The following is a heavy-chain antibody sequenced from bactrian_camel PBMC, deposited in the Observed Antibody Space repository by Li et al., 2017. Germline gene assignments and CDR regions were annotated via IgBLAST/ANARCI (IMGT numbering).Heavy chain of an antibody. V-gene: IGHV3S53*01. CDR2: ISKDEST. Sequence: HVQLVESGGGSVQAGGSLRLSCTGSGFSFGDSDMGWYRQAPGNKCDLVSRISKDESTYYADFVKGRFTISQDNAQNTVYLQMDSLKPEDTAVYSCKTQPLVKAGCDYSGQGTQVTVS. D-gene: IGHD6*01. J-gene: IGHJ4*01. CDR3: KTQPLVKAGCDY. CDR1: GFSFGDSD.